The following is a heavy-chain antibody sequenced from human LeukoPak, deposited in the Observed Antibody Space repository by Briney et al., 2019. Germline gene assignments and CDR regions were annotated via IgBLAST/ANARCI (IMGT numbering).Heavy chain of an antibody. V-gene: IGHV1-69*13. CDR2: IIPIFGTA. CDR3: ARGLTGYFDY. D-gene: IGHD3-9*01. Sequence: ASVKVSCKASGHTFTGYYMHWVRQAPGQGLEWMGGIIPIFGTANYAQKFQGRVTITADESTSTAYMELSSLRSEDTAVYYCARGLTGYFDYWGQGTLVTVSS. J-gene: IGHJ4*02. CDR1: GHTFTGYY.